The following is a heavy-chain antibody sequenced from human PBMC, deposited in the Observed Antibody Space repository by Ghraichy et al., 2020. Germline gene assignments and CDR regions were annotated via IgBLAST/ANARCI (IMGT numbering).Heavy chain of an antibody. CDR1: GGSVSSDTYY. CDR2: IYNSGIS. CDR3: SRAIILGAPGY. Sequence: SETLSLTCTVSGGSVSSDTYYWNWIRQPPGKGLEWIGYIYNSGISNYNPSLKSRVTISVDTSRNRFSLNLSSVTAADTAVYYCSRAIILGAPGYWGQGTLVTVSS. J-gene: IGHJ4*02. V-gene: IGHV4-61*01. D-gene: IGHD1-26*01.